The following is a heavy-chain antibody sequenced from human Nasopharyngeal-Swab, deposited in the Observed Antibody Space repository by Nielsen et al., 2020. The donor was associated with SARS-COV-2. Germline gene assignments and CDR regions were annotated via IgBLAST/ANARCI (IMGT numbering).Heavy chain of an antibody. Sequence: SETLSLTCAVYGGSFSSYYWGWIRQPPGKGLEWIAEINQSGSANYNPSLRSRVTISVDTSKNQVSLKLTSVTDADTAVYYCARGTDSEIFEVVIVLGYYYYVDVWGKGTTVTVSS. CDR1: GGSFSSYY. J-gene: IGHJ6*03. V-gene: IGHV4-34*01. CDR2: INQSGSA. CDR3: ARGTDSEIFEVVIVLGYYYYVDV. D-gene: IGHD3-3*01.